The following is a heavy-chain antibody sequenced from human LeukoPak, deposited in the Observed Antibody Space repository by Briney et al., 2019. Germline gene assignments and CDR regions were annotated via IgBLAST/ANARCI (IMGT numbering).Heavy chain of an antibody. CDR2: IYYSGST. CDR3: ARDLGSQQQLVLAY. V-gene: IGHV4-39*07. CDR1: GGSISSSSYY. Sequence: SETLSLTCTVSGGSISSSSYYWGWTRQPPGKGLEWIGSIYYSGSTYYNPSLKSRVTISVDTSKNQFSLKLSSVTAADTAVYYCARDLGSQQQLVLAYWGQGTLVTVSS. D-gene: IGHD6-13*01. J-gene: IGHJ4*02.